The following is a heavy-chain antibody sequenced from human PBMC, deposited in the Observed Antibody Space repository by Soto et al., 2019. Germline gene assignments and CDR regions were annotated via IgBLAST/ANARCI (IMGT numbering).Heavy chain of an antibody. D-gene: IGHD2-2*01. J-gene: IGHJ6*01. Sequence: HPGGSRRLSCAAAGFTFSDHFMDWVRHAPGRGVAWVGRTASRAESYTTGYGGSVKGRVTIARDDSKNSLDLQMNSLKAEDTAVHYCGRAYPTGSSCPRAHYGLNVWGQGTTVTVSS. CDR3: GRAYPTGSSCPRAHYGLNV. V-gene: IGHV3-72*01. CDR2: TASRAESYTT. CDR1: GFTFSDHF.